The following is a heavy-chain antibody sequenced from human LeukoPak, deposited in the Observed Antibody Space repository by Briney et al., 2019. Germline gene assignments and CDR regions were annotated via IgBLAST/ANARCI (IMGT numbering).Heavy chain of an antibody. J-gene: IGHJ6*03. V-gene: IGHV4-38-2*02. D-gene: IGHD1-26*01. CDR2: IYHSGST. Sequence: PSETLSLTCTVSGYSISSGYYWGWIRQPPGKGLEWIGSIYHSGSTYYNPSLKSRVTILVDTSKNQFSLKLSSVTAADTAVYYCARVIGGSYYRDYYYYMDVWGKGTTVTVSS. CDR3: ARVIGGSYYRDYYYYMDV. CDR1: GYSISSGYY.